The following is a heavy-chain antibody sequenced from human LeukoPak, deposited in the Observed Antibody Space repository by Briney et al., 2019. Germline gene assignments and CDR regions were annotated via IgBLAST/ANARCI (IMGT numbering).Heavy chain of an antibody. CDR1: GYTFTSYD. J-gene: IGHJ5*02. Sequence: ASVKVSCKASGYTFTSYDINWVRQATGQGLEWMGWMNPNSGNTGYAQKFQGRATMTRNTSISTAYMELSSLRSEDTAVYYCARGYKFTYCSSTSCYEGGSIDPWGQGTLVTVSS. CDR2: MNPNSGNT. V-gene: IGHV1-8*01. D-gene: IGHD2-2*01. CDR3: ARGYKFTYCSSTSCYEGGSIDP.